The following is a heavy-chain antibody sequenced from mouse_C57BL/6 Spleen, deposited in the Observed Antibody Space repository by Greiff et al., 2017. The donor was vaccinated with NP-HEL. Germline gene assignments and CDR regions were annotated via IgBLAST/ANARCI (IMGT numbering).Heavy chain of an antibody. V-gene: IGHV1-62-2*01. D-gene: IGHD1-1*01. J-gene: IGHJ4*01. CDR3: ARHALIYFYGSSYAMDY. CDR1: GYTFTEYT. CDR2: FYPGSGSI. Sequence: QVQLQQSGAELVKPGASVKLSCKASGYTFTEYTIHWVKQRSGQGLEWIGWFYPGSGSIKYNEKFKDKATLTADKSSSTVYMELSRLTSEDSAVYFCARHALIYFYGSSYAMDYWGQGTSVTVSS.